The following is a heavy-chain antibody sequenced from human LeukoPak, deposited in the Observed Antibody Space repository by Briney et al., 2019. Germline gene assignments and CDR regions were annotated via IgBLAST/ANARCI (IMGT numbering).Heavy chain of an antibody. V-gene: IGHV3-23*01. J-gene: IGHJ4*02. CDR2: ISGSGDNT. Sequence: GGSLRLSCAASGFTFSNYAMTWVRQAPGKGLEWVSTISGSGDNTYYADSVKGRFTISRDNSKNTLYLQMNSLRAEDTAVYYCARDGGYDFGYFDYWGQGTLVTVSS. CDR1: GFTFSNYA. CDR3: ARDGGYDFGYFDY. D-gene: IGHD5-12*01.